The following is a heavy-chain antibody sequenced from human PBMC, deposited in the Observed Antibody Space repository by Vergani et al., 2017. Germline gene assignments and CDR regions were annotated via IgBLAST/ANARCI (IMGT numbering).Heavy chain of an antibody. J-gene: IGHJ4*02. CDR2: ISSGSSHT. CDR3: ARVGVYSSSWYYFYY. V-gene: IGHV3-11*06. Sequence: QVQLVESGGGLVKPGGSLRLSCAASGFTFSDYYMSWIRQAPGKGLEWVSYISSGSSHTNYADSVKGRFTISRDNAKKSLYLRMNSLRADDTAVYYCARVGVYSSSWYYFYYWGQGTLVTVSS. D-gene: IGHD6-13*01. CDR1: GFTFSDYY.